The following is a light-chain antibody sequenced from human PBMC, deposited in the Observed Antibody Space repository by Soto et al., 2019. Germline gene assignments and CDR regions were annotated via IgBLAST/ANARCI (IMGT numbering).Light chain of an antibody. CDR2: DVS. CDR1: SSDVGGYNY. J-gene: IGLJ2*01. CDR3: SSYTSSSPRV. Sequence: QSALTQPASVSGSPGQSITISCTGTSSDVGGYNYVSWYQQHPGKAPKLMIHDVSNRPSGVSNRFSGSKSGNTASLTISGLQAEDEADYYCSSYTSSSPRVFGGGTQLTVL. V-gene: IGLV2-14*01.